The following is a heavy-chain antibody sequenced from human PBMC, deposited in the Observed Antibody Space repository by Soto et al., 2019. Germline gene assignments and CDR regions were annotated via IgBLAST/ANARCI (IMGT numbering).Heavy chain of an antibody. D-gene: IGHD3-10*01. V-gene: IGHV4-34*01. J-gene: IGHJ6*02. CDR2: ISHSRHT. CDR3: ARGQLVWYGDLTPYYRDLDV. CDR1: GGSFSDFY. Sequence: PSETLSLTCAFYGGSFSDFYWSWVRQPPGKGLEWVGEISHSRHTNYNPSLGSRVTIVVDTSKNQFSLHLTSVTAADTAVYYCARGQLVWYGDLTPYYRDLDVWGQGTTVTVSS.